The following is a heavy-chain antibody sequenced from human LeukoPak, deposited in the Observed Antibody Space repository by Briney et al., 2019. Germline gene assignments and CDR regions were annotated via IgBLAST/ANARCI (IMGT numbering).Heavy chain of an antibody. Sequence: PGGSLRLSCAASGFSFSDYYMTWIRQAPGKGLEWLSYISYDHKTIFYADSVQGRFTISRDNAKNSLYLQMDSLRGDDTAVYYCAREGPYGSGIDYWGHGTLVTVSS. CDR1: GFSFSDYY. CDR2: ISYDHKTI. J-gene: IGHJ4*01. D-gene: IGHD3-10*01. V-gene: IGHV3-11*01. CDR3: AREGPYGSGIDY.